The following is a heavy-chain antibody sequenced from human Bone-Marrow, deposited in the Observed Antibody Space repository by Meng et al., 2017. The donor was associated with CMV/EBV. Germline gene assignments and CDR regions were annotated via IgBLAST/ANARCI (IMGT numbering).Heavy chain of an antibody. CDR2: IYYSGST. D-gene: IGHD6-13*01. Sequence: SEPLSLTCTVSGGSISSYYWSWIRQPPGKGLEWIGYIYYSGSTNYNPSLKSRVTISVDTSKNQFSLKLSSVTAADTAVYYCARSSSWSSNRYGLDVWGQGTAVTVSS. CDR1: GGSISSYY. CDR3: ARSSSWSSNRYGLDV. J-gene: IGHJ6*02. V-gene: IGHV4-59*01.